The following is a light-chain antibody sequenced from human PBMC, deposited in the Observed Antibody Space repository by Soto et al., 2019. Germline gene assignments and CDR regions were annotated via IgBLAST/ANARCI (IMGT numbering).Light chain of an antibody. Sequence: QSVLTQPASVSGSPGQSITISCTGTSGDVGFYNYVSWFQQHPGKAPKLMIFDVSNRPSGVSNRFSGSKSGNTASLTISGLQAEDEADYYCSSYTSSSTYVFGTGTKVTVL. CDR2: DVS. CDR1: SGDVGFYNY. V-gene: IGLV2-14*01. CDR3: SSYTSSSTYV. J-gene: IGLJ1*01.